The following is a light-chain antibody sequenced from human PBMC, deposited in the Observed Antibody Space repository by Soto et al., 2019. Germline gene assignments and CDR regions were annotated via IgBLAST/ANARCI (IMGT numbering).Light chain of an antibody. V-gene: IGKV1-5*01. J-gene: IGKJ1*01. Sequence: DIQMTQSPSTLSASIGDRVTITCRASQSISKWLAWHQQKPGKAPKLLIYDASSLESGVPSRFSGSGSGTEFTLTIRSLQPDDFATYYCQQYSSYSAWTFGEGTKVDIK. CDR2: DAS. CDR1: QSISKW. CDR3: QQYSSYSAWT.